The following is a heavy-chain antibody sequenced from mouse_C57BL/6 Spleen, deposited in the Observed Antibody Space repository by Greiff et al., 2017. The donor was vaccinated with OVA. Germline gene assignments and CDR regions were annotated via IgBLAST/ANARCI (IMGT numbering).Heavy chain of an antibody. CDR1: GYAFSSSW. CDR2: IYPGDGDT. Sequence: QVQLQQSGPELVKPGASVKISRKASGYAFSSSWMNWVKQRPGKGLEWIGRIYPGDGDTNYNGKFKGKATLTADKSSSTAYMQLSSLTSEDSAVYFCARWITTVVAPYYYAMDYWGQGTSVTVSS. J-gene: IGHJ4*01. CDR3: ARWITTVVAPYYYAMDY. D-gene: IGHD1-1*01. V-gene: IGHV1-82*01.